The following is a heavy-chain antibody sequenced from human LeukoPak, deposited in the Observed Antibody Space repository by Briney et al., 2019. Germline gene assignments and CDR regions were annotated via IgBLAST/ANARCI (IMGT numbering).Heavy chain of an antibody. Sequence: SETLSLTCAVYGGSFSGYYWSWLRQPPGKGLEWVGEINHSGSTNYNPSLKSRVTIAVDTSKNQFSLKLSSVTAADTAVYYCARGEEIRYCSSTSCFSTSNWFDPWGQGTLVTVSS. CDR3: ARGEEIRYCSSTSCFSTSNWFDP. V-gene: IGHV4-34*01. D-gene: IGHD2-2*01. J-gene: IGHJ5*02. CDR2: INHSGST. CDR1: GGSFSGYY.